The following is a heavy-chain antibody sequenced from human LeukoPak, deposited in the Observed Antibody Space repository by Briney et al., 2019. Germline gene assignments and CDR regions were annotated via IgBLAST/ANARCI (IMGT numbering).Heavy chain of an antibody. J-gene: IGHJ5*02. CDR2: INPNSGGT. D-gene: IGHD3-3*01. Sequence: ASVKVSCKASGYTFTGYYMHWVRQAPGQGLEWMGRINPNSGGTNYAQNVQGRVTMTRDTSISTAYMELSRLRSDDTAVYYCARGIPLGSGYYASRVPGSYPDHWGQGTLVTVSS. V-gene: IGHV1-2*06. CDR1: GYTFTGYY. CDR3: ARGIPLGSGYYASRVPGSYPDH.